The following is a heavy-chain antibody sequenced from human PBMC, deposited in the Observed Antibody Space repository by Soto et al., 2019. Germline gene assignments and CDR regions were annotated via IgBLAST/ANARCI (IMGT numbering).Heavy chain of an antibody. CDR1: GFTFSGYG. CDR3: AKTDAGGSYDY. CDR2: ISYDGSNK. J-gene: IGHJ4*02. V-gene: IGHV3-30*18. Sequence: QVQLVESGGGVVQPGRSLRLSCAASGFTFSGYGMHWVRQAPGKGLEWVTLISYDGSNKYYADSVKGRFTISRDNSKNTLYRQVNSLSAEDTAVYYCAKTDAGGSYDYWGLGTLVTVSS. D-gene: IGHD1-26*01.